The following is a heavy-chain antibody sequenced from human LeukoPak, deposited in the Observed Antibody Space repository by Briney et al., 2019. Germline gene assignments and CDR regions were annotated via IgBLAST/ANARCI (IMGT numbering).Heavy chain of an antibody. V-gene: IGHV3-30*02. CDR3: AKEAGMAFDY. J-gene: IGHJ4*02. CDR1: GFTFSGYG. CDR2: IRYDGSTK. D-gene: IGHD6-19*01. Sequence: PGGSLRLSCEASGFTFSGYGMHWVRQAPGKGLEWAAFIRYDGSTKTYGDSVKGRFSISRDNSDNTLNLQMNSLRPEDTAVYFCAKEAGMAFDYWGQGSLVTVSS.